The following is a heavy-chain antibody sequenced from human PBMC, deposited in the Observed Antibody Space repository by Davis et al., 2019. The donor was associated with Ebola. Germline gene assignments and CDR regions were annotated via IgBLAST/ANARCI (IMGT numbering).Heavy chain of an antibody. J-gene: IGHJ4*02. Sequence: ASVKVSCKASGYTFTGYFLHWVRQAPGQGLEWMGWINPNSGGTNYAQKFQGRVAMTRDTSISTAYMELSRLRSDDTAVFYCARVDLKCGSSATCYALDYWGQGTLVTVSS. V-gene: IGHV1-2*02. D-gene: IGHD2-2*01. CDR2: INPNSGGT. CDR3: ARVDLKCGSSATCYALDY. CDR1: GYTFTGYF.